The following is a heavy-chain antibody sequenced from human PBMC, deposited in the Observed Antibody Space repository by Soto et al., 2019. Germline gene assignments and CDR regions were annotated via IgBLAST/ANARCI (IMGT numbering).Heavy chain of an antibody. D-gene: IGHD4-4*01. CDR3: ARGRLTVTTENWFDP. CDR1: GGSISSGGYY. V-gene: IGHV4-31*03. CDR2: IYYSGST. Sequence: PSETLSLTCTVSGGSISSGGYYWSWIRQHPGKGLEWIGYIYYSGSTYYNPSLKSRVTISVDTSKNQFSLKLSSVTAADTAVYYCARGRLTVTTENWFDPWGQGTLVTVSS. J-gene: IGHJ5*02.